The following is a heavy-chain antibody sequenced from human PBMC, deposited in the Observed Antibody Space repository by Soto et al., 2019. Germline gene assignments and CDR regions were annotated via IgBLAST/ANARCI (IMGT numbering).Heavy chain of an antibody. CDR2: MNPNSGNT. V-gene: IGHV1-8*01. D-gene: IGHD3-3*01. CDR1: GYTFTSYD. Sequence: ASVKVSCKASGYTFTSYDINWVRQATGQGLEWMGWMNPNSGNTGYAQKFQGRVTMTRNTSISTAYMWLSRLRSEDTAVYYCARCRSAIFGVVIGFDPWGQGTLVTVSS. J-gene: IGHJ5*02. CDR3: ARCRSAIFGVVIGFDP.